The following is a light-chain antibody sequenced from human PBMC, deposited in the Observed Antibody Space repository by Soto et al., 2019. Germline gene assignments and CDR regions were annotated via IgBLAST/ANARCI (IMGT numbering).Light chain of an antibody. CDR3: QQSYSTPPLT. J-gene: IGKJ4*01. Sequence: DIETTQSPSSLSASVGDTVTITCRASQGIKSYLNWYQQKPGKAPKLLIYGASSLQSGVPSRFSGSGSGTDFTLTISNLQPEDYATYYCQQSYSTPPLTFGGGTKVEIK. V-gene: IGKV1-39*01. CDR2: GAS. CDR1: QGIKSY.